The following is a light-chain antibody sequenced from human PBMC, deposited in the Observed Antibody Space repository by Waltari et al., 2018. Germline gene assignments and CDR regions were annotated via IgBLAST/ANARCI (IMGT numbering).Light chain of an antibody. CDR2: EVS. V-gene: IGLV2-8*01. CDR1: SSDVGGYNY. J-gene: IGLJ2*01. Sequence: QSALTQPPSASGSPGQSVTISCTGTSSDVGGYNYVPWYQQHPGKAPKLMIYEVSKRPSGVPDRFSGSKSGNTASLTVSGLQAEDGAVYYCSSYAGSNLLFGGGTKLPVL. CDR3: SSYAGSNLL.